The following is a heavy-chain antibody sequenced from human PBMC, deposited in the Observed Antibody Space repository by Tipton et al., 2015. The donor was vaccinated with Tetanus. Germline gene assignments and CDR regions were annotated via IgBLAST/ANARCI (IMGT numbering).Heavy chain of an antibody. CDR2: ANLSGST. Sequence: LRLSCAVYGGAFNDYYWTWVRQAPEKGLEWIGEANLSGSTNSNPSLKSRVTISLDTVKKQFFLRLTSVTAADTGVYYCARGYWASSGAYFVDSWGQGSLVSVSS. V-gene: IGHV4-34*01. CDR3: ARGYWASSGAYFVDS. CDR1: GGAFNDYY. J-gene: IGHJ4*02. D-gene: IGHD3-22*01.